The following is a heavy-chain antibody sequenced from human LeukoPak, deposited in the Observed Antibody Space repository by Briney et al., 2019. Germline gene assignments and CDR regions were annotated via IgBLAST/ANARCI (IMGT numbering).Heavy chain of an antibody. CDR2: INHSGST. CDR1: GGSFSGYY. D-gene: IGHD6-19*01. V-gene: IGHV4-34*01. J-gene: IGHJ4*02. Sequence: SETLSLTCAVYGGSFSGYYWSWIRQPPWKGLEWIGEINHSGSTNYNPSLKSRVTISVDTSKNQFSLKLSSVTAADTAVYYCAKSVAGTGGVFDYWGQGTLVTVSS. CDR3: AKSVAGTGGVFDY.